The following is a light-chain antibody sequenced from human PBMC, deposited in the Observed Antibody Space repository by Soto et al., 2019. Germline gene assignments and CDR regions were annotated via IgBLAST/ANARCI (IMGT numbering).Light chain of an antibody. CDR1: QSLLHSDAKAY. CDR2: EGS. CDR3: MQAIDIPWT. V-gene: IGKV2-29*02. Sequence: ILMTQTPLSLSIIPGQTASISCKSSQSLLHSDAKAYFYWYVQKAGQAPHTLMYEGSNRFSGVPERFSGSGLRTYFTLKISRVEADYVGIYYCMQAIDIPWTFGQVTKVDIK. J-gene: IGKJ1*01.